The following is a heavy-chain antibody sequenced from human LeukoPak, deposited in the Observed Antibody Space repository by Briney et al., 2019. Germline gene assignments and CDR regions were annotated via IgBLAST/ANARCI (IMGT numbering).Heavy chain of an antibody. V-gene: IGHV1-24*01. CDR3: ATLLGETHFFDY. J-gene: IGHJ4*02. CDR1: GTYTLIELS. Sequence: ASVKVSCKVSGTYTLIELSMHWVRQAPGKGLEWMGGFDPEDGETIYAQKSKGRVTMTEDTSTDTAYMDLSSLRSEDTAVYYCATLLGETHFFDYWGQGTLVTVSS. D-gene: IGHD1-26*01. CDR2: FDPEDGET.